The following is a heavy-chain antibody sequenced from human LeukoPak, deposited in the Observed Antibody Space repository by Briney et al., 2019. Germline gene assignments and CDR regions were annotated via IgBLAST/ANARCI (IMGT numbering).Heavy chain of an antibody. J-gene: IGHJ4*02. CDR3: ARLYCSSTSCYPSYFDY. Sequence: SETLSLTCAVYGGSFSGYYWSWIRQPPGKGLEWIGEINHSGSTNYNPSLKSGVTISVDTSKNRFSLRLSSVTAADTAVYYCARLYCSSTSCYPSYFDYWGQGTLVTVSS. CDR1: GGSFSGYY. CDR2: INHSGST. D-gene: IGHD2-2*01. V-gene: IGHV4-34*09.